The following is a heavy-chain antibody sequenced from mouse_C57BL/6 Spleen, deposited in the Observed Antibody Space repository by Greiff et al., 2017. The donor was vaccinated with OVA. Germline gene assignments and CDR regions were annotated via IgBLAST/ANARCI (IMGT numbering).Heavy chain of an antibody. CDR2: IDPSDSST. CDR1: GYTFTSYW. J-gene: IGHJ4*01. V-gene: IGHV1-59*01. Sequence: VQLQQPGAELVRPGTSVKLSCKASGYTFTSYWMHWVKQRPGQGLEWIGGIDPSDSSTNYTPKFKGKATLTVDPSSSTASMQLSSLTSEDSAVYDSARYYYGISYAKDYWGQGTSVTVSS. D-gene: IGHD1-1*01. CDR3: ARYYYGISYAKDY.